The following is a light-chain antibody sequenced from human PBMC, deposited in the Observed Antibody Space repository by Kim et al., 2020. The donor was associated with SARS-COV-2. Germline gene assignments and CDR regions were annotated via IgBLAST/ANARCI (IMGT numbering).Light chain of an antibody. CDR1: QRVSTN. Sequence: SVSPGERATLSCRARQRVSTNLAWYQQKAGQAPTLLIYGASTRATGIPGRFSGSGSGTEFTLTISSLQSGDVGVYFCQQYNDWRTFGQGTKVDIK. CDR3: QQYNDWRT. CDR2: GAS. J-gene: IGKJ1*01. V-gene: IGKV3-15*01.